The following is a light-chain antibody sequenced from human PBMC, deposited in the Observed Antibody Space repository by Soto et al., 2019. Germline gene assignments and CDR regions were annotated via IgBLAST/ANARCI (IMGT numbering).Light chain of an antibody. CDR3: HQYDDGPYT. CDR2: LAS. V-gene: IGKV2-28*01. CDR1: QSLTQTNGLIY. Sequence: EIVMTQSPVSLAVTPGEPASISCRSSQSLTQTNGLIYLDWYLQKPGQSPQLLIYLASNRSSGLPHRFSGSGSGQEFILPISSLQSEDFGVYYCHQYDDGPYTFGQGTKVDIK. J-gene: IGKJ2*01.